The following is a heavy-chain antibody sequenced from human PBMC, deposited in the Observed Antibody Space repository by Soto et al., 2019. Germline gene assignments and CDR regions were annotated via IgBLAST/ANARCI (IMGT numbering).Heavy chain of an antibody. V-gene: IGHV1-2*02. CDR3: ARRPPTMVRGASKYYFDY. CDR2: INPNSGGT. Sequence: ASVKVSCKASGYTFTGYYMHWVRQAPGQGLEWMGWINPNSGGTNYAQKFQGRVTMTRDTSISTAYMELSRLRSDDTAVYYCARRPPTMVRGASKYYFDYWGQGTLVTV. J-gene: IGHJ4*02. CDR1: GYTFTGYY. D-gene: IGHD3-10*01.